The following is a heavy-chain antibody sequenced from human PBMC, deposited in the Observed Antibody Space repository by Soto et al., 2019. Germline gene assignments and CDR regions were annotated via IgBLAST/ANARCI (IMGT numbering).Heavy chain of an antibody. CDR1: GFTFSSYS. D-gene: IGHD1-7*01. V-gene: IGHV3-21*01. CDR2: ISSSSSYI. J-gene: IGHJ6*02. CDR3: ASVKLELRRSYYYYYGMDV. Sequence: GGSLRLSCAASGFTFSSYSMNWVRQAPGKGLEWVSSISSSSSYIYYADSVKGRFTISRDNAKNSLYLQMNSLRAEDTAVYYCASVKLELRRSYYYYYGMDVWGQGTTVSVSS.